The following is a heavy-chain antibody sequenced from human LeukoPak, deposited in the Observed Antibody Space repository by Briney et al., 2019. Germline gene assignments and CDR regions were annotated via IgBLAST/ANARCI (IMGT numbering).Heavy chain of an antibody. J-gene: IGHJ4*02. D-gene: IGHD1-14*01. V-gene: IGHV3-21*01. Sequence: ETLSLTCAVSSGSISSSNWWSWVRQPPGKGLEWVSSISSNSIYVFYADSMKGRFTISRDNAKNSLSLQMNSLRAEDTAVYYCARDQVDRIWYFDYWGQGTLVTVSS. CDR1: SGSISSSNW. CDR3: ARDQVDRIWYFDY. CDR2: ISSNSIYV.